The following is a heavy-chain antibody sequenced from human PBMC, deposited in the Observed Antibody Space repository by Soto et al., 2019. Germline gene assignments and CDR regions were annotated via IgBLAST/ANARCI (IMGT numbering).Heavy chain of an antibody. J-gene: IGHJ4*01. CDR2: IYYSGST. CDR1: GGSISSGDYY. Sequence: SETLSLTCTVSGGSISSGDYYWSWIRQPPGKGLEWIGSIYYSGSTYYNPSLKSRVTISVDTSKNQFSLKLTSVTAAARAGYYCPSGKGSPYFDNGGQETWSPSPQ. D-gene: IGHD6-13*01. V-gene: IGHV4-30-4*01. CDR3: PSGKGSPYFDN.